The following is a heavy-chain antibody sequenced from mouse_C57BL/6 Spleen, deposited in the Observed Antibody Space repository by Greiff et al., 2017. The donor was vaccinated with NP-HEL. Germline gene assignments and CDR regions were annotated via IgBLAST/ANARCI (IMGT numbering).Heavy chain of an antibody. CDR1: GYAFTNYL. Sequence: QVQLQQSGAELVRPGTSVKVSCKASGYAFTNYLIEWVKQRPGQGLEWIGVINPGSGGTNYNEKFKGKATLTADKSSSTAYMQLSSLTSEDSAVYFCAREGLPYAMDYWGQGTSVTVSS. CDR2: INPGSGGT. D-gene: IGHD3-1*01. J-gene: IGHJ4*01. V-gene: IGHV1-54*01. CDR3: AREGLPYAMDY.